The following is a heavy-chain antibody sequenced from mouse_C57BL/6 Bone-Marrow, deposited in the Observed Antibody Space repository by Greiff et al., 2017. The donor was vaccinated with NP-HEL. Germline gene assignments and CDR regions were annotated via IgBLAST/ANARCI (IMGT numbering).Heavy chain of an antibody. CDR1: GYTFTNYW. CDR3: ARRGASYYGSSYWYFDV. Sequence: QVQLQQSGAELVRPGTSVKMSCKASGYTFTNYWIGWAKQRPGHGLEWIGDIYPGGGYTNYNEKFKGKATLTEDKSSSTAYMQFSSLTSEDYAIYYCARRGASYYGSSYWYFDVWGTGTTVTVSS. J-gene: IGHJ1*03. D-gene: IGHD1-1*01. CDR2: IYPGGGYT. V-gene: IGHV1-63*01.